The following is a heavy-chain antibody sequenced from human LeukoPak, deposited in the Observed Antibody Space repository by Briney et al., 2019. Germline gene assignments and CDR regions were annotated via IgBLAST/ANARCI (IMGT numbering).Heavy chain of an antibody. V-gene: IGHV3-23*01. CDR2: ISGSGGST. D-gene: IGHD3-10*01. CDR3: AKDYYGSGSYRHFDQ. J-gene: IGHJ4*02. Sequence: GGSLRLSCAASGFAFSSYAMSWVRQAPGKGLEWVSVISGSGGSTYYAYSVKGRFTISRDNSKNTLYLQMNSLRAEDTAVYYCAKDYYGSGSYRHFDQWGQGTLVTVSS. CDR1: GFAFSSYA.